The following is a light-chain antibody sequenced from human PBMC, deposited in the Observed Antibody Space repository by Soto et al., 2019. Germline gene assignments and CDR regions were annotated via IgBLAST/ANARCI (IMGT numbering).Light chain of an antibody. J-gene: IGKJ5*01. CDR1: QSVSSY. CDR2: DAS. CDR3: QQRSNWPFT. Sequence: EIVLTQSPATLSLSPGERATLSCRASQSVSSYLAWYQQKPGQAPRLLIYDASNRATGIPARFSGSGSGTDFTLTICSLEPEDFAVYYCQQRSNWPFTFGQGTRLEIK. V-gene: IGKV3-11*01.